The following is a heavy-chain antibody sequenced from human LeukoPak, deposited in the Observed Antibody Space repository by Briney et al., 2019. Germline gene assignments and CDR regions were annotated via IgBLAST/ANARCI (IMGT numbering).Heavy chain of an antibody. V-gene: IGHV3-30-3*01. Sequence: GGSLRLSCAASGFTFSSYAMLWLRQAPGKGLMYVAVISYDGSNKYYADSVKGRFTISRDNSKNTLYLQMNSLRAEDTAVYYCARDPGHLSYGMDVWGQGTLVTVSS. CDR1: GFTFSSYA. D-gene: IGHD3-10*01. CDR2: ISYDGSNK. CDR3: ARDPGHLSYGMDV. J-gene: IGHJ6*02.